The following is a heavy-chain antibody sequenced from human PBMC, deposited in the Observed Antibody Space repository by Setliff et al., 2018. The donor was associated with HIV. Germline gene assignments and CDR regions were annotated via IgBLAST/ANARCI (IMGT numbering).Heavy chain of an antibody. J-gene: IGHJ4*02. CDR2: INVDGSSI. V-gene: IGHV3-74*01. D-gene: IGHD6-6*01. CDR1: GFTFTDYW. CDR3: ARLPQDVRSSIDF. Sequence: PGGSLRLSCAASGFTFTDYWMHWVRQVPGQGLVWVSRINVDGSSISYADSVKGRFTISRDNAKNTLFLQMNRLRAEDTAVYYCARLPQDVRSSIDFWGQGTLVTVSS.